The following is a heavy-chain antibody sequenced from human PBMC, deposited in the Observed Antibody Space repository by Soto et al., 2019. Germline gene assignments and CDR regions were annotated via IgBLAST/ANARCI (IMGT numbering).Heavy chain of an antibody. J-gene: IGHJ4*02. CDR3: ARVPHGTVTMDY. V-gene: IGHV4-30-4*01. D-gene: IGHD4-17*01. Sequence: QVQLQESGPGLVKPSQTLSLTCTVSGGSISSGDHYWSWIRQPPGKGLEWIGYIYYSGSTYYNPSLKSRVTISVDTSKNQFALKLSSVTAADKAVYYCARVPHGTVTMDYWGQGTLVTVSS. CDR2: IYYSGST. CDR1: GGSISSGDHY.